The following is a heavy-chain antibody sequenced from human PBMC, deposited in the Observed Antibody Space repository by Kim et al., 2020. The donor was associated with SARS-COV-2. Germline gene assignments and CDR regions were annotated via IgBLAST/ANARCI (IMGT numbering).Heavy chain of an antibody. Sequence: ASVKVSCKASGYTFTSYGISWVRQAPGQGLEWMGWISAYNGNTNYAQKLQGRVTMTTDTSTSTAYMELRSLRSDDTAVYYCARDRRGPLDWLQYYYGMDVWGQGTTVTVSS. D-gene: IGHD3-3*01. CDR1: GYTFTSYG. J-gene: IGHJ6*02. CDR2: ISAYNGNT. V-gene: IGHV1-18*04. CDR3: ARDRRGPLDWLQYYYGMDV.